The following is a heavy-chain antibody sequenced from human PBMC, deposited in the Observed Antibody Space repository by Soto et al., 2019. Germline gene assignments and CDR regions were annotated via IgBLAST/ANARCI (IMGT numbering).Heavy chain of an antibody. CDR1: TFTFSNFG. CDR3: ANDSGDYAGDVDY. CDR2: ISFDGSKK. D-gene: IGHD4-17*01. J-gene: IGHJ4*02. Sequence: QVQLVESGGGVVQPGRSLRLSCAASTFTFSNFGMNWVRQAPGKGLEWVAVISFDGSKKYYAASVKGRFTISRDNSENTLYLERNRLRPEDTAFYYCANDSGDYAGDVDYCGRGTLVTVSS. V-gene: IGHV3-30*18.